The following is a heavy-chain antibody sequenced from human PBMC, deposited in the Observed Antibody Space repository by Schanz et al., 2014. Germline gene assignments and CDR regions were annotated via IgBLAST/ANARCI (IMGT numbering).Heavy chain of an antibody. D-gene: IGHD2-2*01. CDR3: DRAIPYCSSTSCSELDAYHV. Sequence: QGQLVQSGAEVKKPGASVKVSCKASGYTFTSYGITWVRQAPGQGLEWMGWISAYNGHTTYAQKFQSRVTMTTDASTSTAYMELRNVRYDDTAMCYCDRAIPYCSSTSCSELDAYHVWGQGTLXAVSS. V-gene: IGHV1-18*01. J-gene: IGHJ3*01. CDR2: ISAYNGHT. CDR1: GYTFTSYG.